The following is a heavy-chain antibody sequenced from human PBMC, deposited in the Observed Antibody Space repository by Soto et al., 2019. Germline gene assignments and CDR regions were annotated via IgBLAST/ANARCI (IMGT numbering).Heavy chain of an antibody. Sequence: GGSLRLSCAASGFTFSSYATSWVRQAPGKGLEWVSAISGSGGSTYYADSVKGRFTISRDNSKNTLYLQMNSLRAEDTAVYYCAKDQSEVGSAAGFDYWGQGTLVTVSS. D-gene: IGHD6-13*01. CDR2: ISGSGGST. J-gene: IGHJ4*02. CDR3: AKDQSEVGSAAGFDY. CDR1: GFTFSSYA. V-gene: IGHV3-23*01.